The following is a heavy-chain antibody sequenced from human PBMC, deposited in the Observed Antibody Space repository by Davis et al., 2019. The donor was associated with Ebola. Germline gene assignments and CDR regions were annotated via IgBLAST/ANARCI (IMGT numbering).Heavy chain of an antibody. D-gene: IGHD6-19*01. CDR1: GFTFSDYY. J-gene: IGHJ4*02. V-gene: IGHV3-11*04. CDR2: ISSSGSTI. Sequence: PGGSLRLSCAASGFTFSDYYMSWIRQAPGKGLEWVSYISSSGSTIYYADSVKGRFTISRDNAKNSLYLQMNSLRAEDTAVYYCASLIAVDGDPNDYWGQGTLVTVSS. CDR3: ASLIAVDGDPNDY.